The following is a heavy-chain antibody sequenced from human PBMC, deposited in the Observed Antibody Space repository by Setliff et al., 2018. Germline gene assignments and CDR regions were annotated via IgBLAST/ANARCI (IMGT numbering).Heavy chain of an antibody. CDR2: INGDGTIT. D-gene: IGHD1-26*01. J-gene: IGHJ4*02. CDR3: AKWERGTTSDYFDY. CDR1: GFTFSKYW. Sequence: SLRLSCGASGFTFSKYWMYWVRQVPGKGLVWVSRINGDGTITNYADSVKGRFTISRDNFKNTLYLQMNSLRVEDTAVYYCAKWERGTTSDYFDYWGQGALVTVSS. V-gene: IGHV3-74*01.